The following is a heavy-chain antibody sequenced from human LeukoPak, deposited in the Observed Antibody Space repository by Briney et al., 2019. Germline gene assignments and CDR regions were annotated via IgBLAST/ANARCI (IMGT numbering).Heavy chain of an antibody. D-gene: IGHD5-18*01. CDR1: GGSISSSRYY. CDR3: ARGRGDTAMVPYNWFDP. Sequence: KPSETLSLTCTVSGGSISSSRYYWGWIRQPPGKGLEWIGSIYYSGSTYYNPSLKSRVTISVDTSKNQFSLKLSSVTAADTAVYYCARGRGDTAMVPYNWFDPWGQGTLVTVSS. J-gene: IGHJ5*02. V-gene: IGHV4-39*07. CDR2: IYYSGST.